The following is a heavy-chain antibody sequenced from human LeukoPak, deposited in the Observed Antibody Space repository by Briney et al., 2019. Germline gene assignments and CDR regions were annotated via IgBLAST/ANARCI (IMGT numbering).Heavy chain of an antibody. CDR1: GFTFSSYT. CDR2: IKQDGSEK. Sequence: PGGSLRLSCAASGFTFSSYTMNWVRQAPGKGLEWVANIKQDGSEKYYVDSVKGRFTISRDNAKNSLYLQMNSLRAEDTAVYYCARGPYWGQGTLVTVSS. J-gene: IGHJ4*02. CDR3: ARGPY. V-gene: IGHV3-7*01.